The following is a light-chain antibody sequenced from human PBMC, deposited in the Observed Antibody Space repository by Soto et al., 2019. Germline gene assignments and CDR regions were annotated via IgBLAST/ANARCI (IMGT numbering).Light chain of an antibody. V-gene: IGKV3-11*01. J-gene: IGKJ1*01. CDR1: QSVSIY. CDR2: DTS. CDR3: QHRTNWPWT. Sequence: EIVLTQSPATLSLSPGQRATLSCRASQSVSIYLAWYQQKPGQPARLLIYDTSYRATGTPARFSGSGSGTDFTLTSSSLEPEDFAVYYCQHRTNWPWTYGQGTKVEIK.